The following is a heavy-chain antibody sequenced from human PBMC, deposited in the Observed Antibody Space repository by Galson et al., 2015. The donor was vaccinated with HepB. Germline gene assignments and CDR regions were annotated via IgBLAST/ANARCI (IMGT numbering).Heavy chain of an antibody. V-gene: IGHV1-18*04. D-gene: IGHD2-15*01. CDR3: ARGALVGVVGGSQNNWLTP. CDR1: GYTFSTYS. CDR2: ISPYNRDT. J-gene: IGHJ5*02. Sequence: QSGAEVKRPGASVKVSCKASGYTFSTYSITWVRQAPGQGLEWMGWISPYNRDTGFARKFQGRVTMTTDTFTSTAYMELRSLRSDDTAVYYCARGALVGVVGGSQNNWLTPGAREPWSPSPQ.